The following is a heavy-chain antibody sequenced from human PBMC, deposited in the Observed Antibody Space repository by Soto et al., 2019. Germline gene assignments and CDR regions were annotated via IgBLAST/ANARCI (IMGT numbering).Heavy chain of an antibody. CDR3: ARGIWTMTRGAYYFDN. J-gene: IGHJ4*02. D-gene: IGHD3-10*01. CDR1: GYTFTNYA. V-gene: IGHV1-3*01. CDR2: INAGNGHT. Sequence: ASVKVSCKASGYTFTNYAMQCVRQAPGQRLEWMGWINAGNGHTKYSQKFQGRVTITRDTSASTAYMELSSLISEDAAVYYCARGIWTMTRGAYYFDNWGQGTLVTVIS.